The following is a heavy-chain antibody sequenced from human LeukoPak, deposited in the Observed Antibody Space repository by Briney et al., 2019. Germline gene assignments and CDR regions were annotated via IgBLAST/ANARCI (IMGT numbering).Heavy chain of an antibody. CDR3: ARGGLENGYHSNDGFDI. J-gene: IGHJ3*02. D-gene: IGHD3-22*01. CDR1: GGSISGYY. CDR2: IYYSGST. V-gene: IGHV4-59*01. Sequence: PSETLSLTCTLSGGSISGYYWNWIRQPPGKGLEWVGYIYYSGSTKYNSSLKSRVTISVDTSKNQFSPWLSSVTAADTAVYYCARGGLENGYHSNDGFDIWGQGTMVTVSS.